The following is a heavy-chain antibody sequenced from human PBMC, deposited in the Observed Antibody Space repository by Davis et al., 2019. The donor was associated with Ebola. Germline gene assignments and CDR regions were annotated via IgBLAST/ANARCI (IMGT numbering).Heavy chain of an antibody. V-gene: IGHV1-69*13. D-gene: IGHD3-22*01. CDR1: GGTFSSYA. J-gene: IGHJ4*02. Sequence: SVKVSCKASGGTFSSYAISWVRQAPGQGLEWMGGIIPIFGTANYAQKFQGRVTITADESTSTAYMELSSLRSEDTAVYYCARAFRHYYDSSGYPYYFDYWGQGTLVTVSS. CDR2: IIPIFGTA. CDR3: ARAFRHYYDSSGYPYYFDY.